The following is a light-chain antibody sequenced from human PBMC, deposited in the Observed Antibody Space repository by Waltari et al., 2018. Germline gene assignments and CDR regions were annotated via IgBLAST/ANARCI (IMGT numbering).Light chain of an antibody. J-gene: IGKJ1*01. CDR3: QHHSSLWT. V-gene: IGKV1-5*03. CDR1: QSISSW. Sequence: DIQMTQSPSTLSASVGDRVTITCRASQSISSWLAWYQQKPGKAPKLLIYKASSLESGVPSRFSGSGSGTEFTLTISSLQPDDFATYYCQHHSSLWTFGQGTKVEIK. CDR2: KAS.